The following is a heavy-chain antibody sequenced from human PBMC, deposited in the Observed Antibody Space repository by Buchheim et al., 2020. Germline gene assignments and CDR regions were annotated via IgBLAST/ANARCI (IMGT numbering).Heavy chain of an antibody. CDR3: ARDQRTQQWLVSSYYYGMDV. CDR1: GFTFSSYA. J-gene: IGHJ6*02. V-gene: IGHV3-30*04. CDR2: ISYDGSNK. Sequence: QVQLVESGGGVVQPGRSLRLSCAASGFTFSSYAMHWVRQDPGKGLEWVAVISYDGSNKYYADSVKGRFTISRDNSKNPLDLQMNSLRAEDTAVYYCARDQRTQQWLVSSYYYGMDVWGQGTT. D-gene: IGHD6-19*01.